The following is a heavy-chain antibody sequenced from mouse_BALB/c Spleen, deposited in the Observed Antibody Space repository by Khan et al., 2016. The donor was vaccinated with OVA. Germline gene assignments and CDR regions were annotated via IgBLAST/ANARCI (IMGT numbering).Heavy chain of an antibody. J-gene: IGHJ2*01. Sequence: QVQLKQSGAELVRPGTSVKMSCKAAGYTFTNYWIGWVKQRPGHGLEWIGDIYPGGGYTNYNEKFKGKATLTADTSSSTAYMQLSSLTSGDSVIYYCARRGGARATWDYFDYWGQGTTLTVSA. V-gene: IGHV1-63*02. CDR1: GYTFTNYW. D-gene: IGHD3-1*01. CDR2: IYPGGGYT. CDR3: ARRGGARATWDYFDY.